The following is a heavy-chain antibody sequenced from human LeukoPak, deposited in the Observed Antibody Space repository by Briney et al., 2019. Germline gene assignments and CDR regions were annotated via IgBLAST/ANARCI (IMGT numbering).Heavy chain of an antibody. D-gene: IGHD6-13*01. J-gene: IGHJ4*02. Sequence: PSETLSLTCAVYGGSFSGYYWSWIRQPPGKGLEWIGEINHSGSTNYNPSLKSRVTISVDTSKNQFSLKLSSVTAADTAVYYCARGGIAAAAGYWGQGTLVTVSS. V-gene: IGHV4-34*01. CDR3: ARGGIAAAAGY. CDR1: GGSFSGYY. CDR2: INHSGST.